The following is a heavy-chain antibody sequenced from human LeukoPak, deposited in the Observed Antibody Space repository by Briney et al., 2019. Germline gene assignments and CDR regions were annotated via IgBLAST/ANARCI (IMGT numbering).Heavy chain of an antibody. CDR2: THADAIHGNNK. J-gene: IGHJ4*02. V-gene: IGHV3-33*06. CDR1: GFPFSTYG. CDR3: AKLSLSGRSRSADY. Sequence: RTGRSLRLSCAASGFPFSTYGLHWVRQAPGKGLEWVAVTHADAIHGNNKYYADSVKGRFTISRDNSKNTFYLQMDSLRAEDTAVYYCAKLSLSGRSRSADYWGQGTLVTVSS. D-gene: IGHD3-10*01.